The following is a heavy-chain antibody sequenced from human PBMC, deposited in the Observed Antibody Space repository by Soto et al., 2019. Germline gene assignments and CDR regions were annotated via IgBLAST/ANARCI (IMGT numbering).Heavy chain of an antibody. CDR1: GGTFSSYA. CDR2: SIPNFGTA. V-gene: IGHV1-69*01. J-gene: IGHJ3*01. Sequence: QVQLVQSGAEVKKPGSSVKVSCKASGGTFSSYAISWVRQAPGQGLEWMGGSIPNFGTANYAQKFQGRVTITADESTNSAYRELSSLRSGDTAVYYCAREEMATFFQRTEPSDFPFDLWGQGTMVTVSS. CDR3: AREEMATFFQRTEPSDFPFDL. D-gene: IGHD3-3*02.